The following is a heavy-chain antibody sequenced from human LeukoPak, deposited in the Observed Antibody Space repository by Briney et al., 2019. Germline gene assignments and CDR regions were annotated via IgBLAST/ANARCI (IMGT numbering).Heavy chain of an antibody. CDR1: GFTFSSYA. D-gene: IGHD6-13*01. CDR3: ARPREPSSSWYGDAFDI. V-gene: IGHV3-30-3*01. J-gene: IGHJ3*02. Sequence: PGGSLRLSCAASGFTFSSYAMHWVRQAPGKGQEWVAVISYDGSNKYYADSVKGRFTISRDNSKNTLYLQMNSLRAEDTAVYYCARPREPSSSWYGDAFDIWGQGTMVTVSS. CDR2: ISYDGSNK.